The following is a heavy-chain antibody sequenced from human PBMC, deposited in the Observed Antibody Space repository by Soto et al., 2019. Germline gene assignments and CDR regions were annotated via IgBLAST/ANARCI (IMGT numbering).Heavy chain of an antibody. CDR2: ISAHNGNT. Sequence: QVHLVQSGAEVKKPGASVKVSCKGSGYGFTTYGITWVRQAPGQGLEWMAWISAHNGNTNYAQKLQGRVTVTRDTSTSTAYMELRSLRSHDTAVYYCARGRYGYYWGQGALVTVSS. CDR1: GYGFTTYG. CDR3: ARGRYGYY. V-gene: IGHV1-18*01. D-gene: IGHD1-1*01. J-gene: IGHJ4*02.